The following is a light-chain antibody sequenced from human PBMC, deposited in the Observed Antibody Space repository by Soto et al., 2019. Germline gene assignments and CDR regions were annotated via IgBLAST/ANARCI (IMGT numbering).Light chain of an antibody. V-gene: IGLV2-14*01. J-gene: IGLJ2*01. Sequence: QSALTQPASVSGSPGQSITISCTGTSSDVGGYNYVSWYQQHPGKAPKLIIYNVSNRPSGVSNRFSGSKSGNTASLTISGLQAEDEGHYYCSSFTSINTVLFGGATKVTVL. CDR3: SSFTSINTVL. CDR1: SSDVGGYNY. CDR2: NVS.